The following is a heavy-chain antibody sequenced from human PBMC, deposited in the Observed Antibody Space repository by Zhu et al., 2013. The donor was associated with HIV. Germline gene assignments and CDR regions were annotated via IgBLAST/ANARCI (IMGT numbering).Heavy chain of an antibody. J-gene: IGHJ3*02. CDR1: GYTFTSYG. CDR3: ARDRLPITIFGVAQRVDAFDI. V-gene: IGHV1-18*01. Sequence: QVQLVQSGAEVKKPGASVKVSCKASGYTFTSYGISWVRQAPGQGLEWMGWISAYNGNTNYAQKLQGRVTMTTDTSTSTAYMELRSLRSDDTAVYYCARDRLPITIFGVAQRVDAFDIWGQGTMVTVSS. D-gene: IGHD3-3*01. CDR2: ISAYNGNT.